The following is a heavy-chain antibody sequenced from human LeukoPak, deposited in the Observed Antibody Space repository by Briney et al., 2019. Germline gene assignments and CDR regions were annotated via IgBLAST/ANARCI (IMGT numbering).Heavy chain of an antibody. CDR2: INSDGSST. D-gene: IGHD4-11*01. CDR1: GFTFSNYW. Sequence: GGSLRLSCIASGFTFSNYWMHWVRQAPGKGLVWVSRINSDGSSTSYADSVKGRFTISRDNSKNTLYLQMNSLRAEDTAVYYCAKDSNYLYYYYGMDVWGQGTTVTVSS. CDR3: AKDSNYLYYYYGMDV. J-gene: IGHJ6*02. V-gene: IGHV3-74*01.